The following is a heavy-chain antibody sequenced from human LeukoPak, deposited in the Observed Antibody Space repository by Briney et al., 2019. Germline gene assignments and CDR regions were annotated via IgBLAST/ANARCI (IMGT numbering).Heavy chain of an antibody. Sequence: PGGSLRLSCAASGFTFSSYAMHWVRQAPGKGLEWVAVISYDGSNKYYADSVKGRFTISRDNSKNTLYLQMNSLRAEDTAVYYCAKGGYSYGFEYWGQGTLVTVSS. J-gene: IGHJ4*02. CDR1: GFTFSSYA. D-gene: IGHD5-18*01. CDR3: AKGGYSYGFEY. CDR2: ISYDGSNK. V-gene: IGHV3-30-3*01.